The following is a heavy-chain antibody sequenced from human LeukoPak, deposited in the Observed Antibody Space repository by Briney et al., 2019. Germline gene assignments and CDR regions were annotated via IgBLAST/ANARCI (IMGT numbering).Heavy chain of an antibody. Sequence: GSLRLSCAASGFTFSSYWMSWVRQTPGKGLEWVANIKQDGSEKYYVDSVKGRFTISRDNAKNSLYLQMNSLRAEDTAVYYCARAVYDYVWGSYRSAYYFDYWGQGTLLTVSS. D-gene: IGHD3-16*02. CDR2: IKQDGSEK. CDR1: GFTFSSYW. V-gene: IGHV3-7*01. J-gene: IGHJ4*02. CDR3: ARAVYDYVWGSYRSAYYFDY.